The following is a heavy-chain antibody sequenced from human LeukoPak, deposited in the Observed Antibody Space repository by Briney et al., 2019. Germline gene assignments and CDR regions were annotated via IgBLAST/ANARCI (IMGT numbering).Heavy chain of an antibody. CDR2: INSDGSTT. CDR3: ARAFGSGSQVINYFDF. D-gene: IGHD3-10*01. CDR1: GFTFITYW. Sequence: GGSLRLSCAASGFTFITYWMHWVRQAPGKGLVWVSSINSDGSTTTYADSVKGRFTISRDNAKNMVYLLMNSLRAEDTAVYYCARAFGSGSQVINYFDFWGQGTLVTVSS. J-gene: IGHJ4*02. V-gene: IGHV3-74*03.